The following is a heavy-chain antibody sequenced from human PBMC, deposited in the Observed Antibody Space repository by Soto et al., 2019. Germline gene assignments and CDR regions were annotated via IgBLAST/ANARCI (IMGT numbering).Heavy chain of an antibody. V-gene: IGHV4-59*01. CDR1: GGSISSYY. CDR3: ARGVVDTAMLKFDY. D-gene: IGHD5-18*01. CDR2: IYYSGST. Sequence: SETLSLTCTVSGGSISSYYWSWIRQPPGKGLEWIGYIYYSGSTNYNPSLKSRVTISVDTSKNQFSLKLSSVTAADTAVYYCARGVVDTAMLKFDYWGQGTLVTVSS. J-gene: IGHJ4*02.